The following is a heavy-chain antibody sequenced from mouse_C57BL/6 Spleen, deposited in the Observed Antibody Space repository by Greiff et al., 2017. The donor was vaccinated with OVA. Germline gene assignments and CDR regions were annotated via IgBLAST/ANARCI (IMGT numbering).Heavy chain of an antibody. Sequence: DVKLVESGGGLVKPGGSLKLSCAASGFTFSSYAMSWVRQTPEKRLEWVATISDGGSYTYYPDNVKGRFTISRDNAKNNLYLQMSHLKSEDTAMYYCARDYGSSYYAMDYWGQGTSVTVSS. CDR2: ISDGGSYT. D-gene: IGHD1-1*01. J-gene: IGHJ4*01. CDR3: ARDYGSSYYAMDY. V-gene: IGHV5-4*01. CDR1: GFTFSSYA.